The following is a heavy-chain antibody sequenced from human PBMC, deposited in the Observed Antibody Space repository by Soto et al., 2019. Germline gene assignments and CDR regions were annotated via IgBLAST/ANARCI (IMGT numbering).Heavy chain of an antibody. Sequence: EVQLVESGGGLVLPGRSLRLSCAASGITFDAFAIHWFRQPPGKGLEWVSGIIWNGGAVDYADSVKGRFTISTDDTKTSLFLQMNSLRTEDTALYFCAAALFNRREHYDYYYVGLWGKGTTVIVSS. CDR3: AAALFNRREHYDYYYVGL. CDR1: GITFDAFA. V-gene: IGHV3-9*01. D-gene: IGHD3-16*01. CDR2: IIWNGGAV. J-gene: IGHJ6*03.